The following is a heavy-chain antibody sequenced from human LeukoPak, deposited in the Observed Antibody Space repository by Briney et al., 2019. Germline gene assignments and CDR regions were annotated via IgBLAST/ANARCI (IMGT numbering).Heavy chain of an antibody. CDR3: ARGRRSGYLYYYYYMDV. V-gene: IGHV1-8*03. D-gene: IGHD6-19*01. CDR1: GYTFTGYY. CDR2: MNPNSGNT. Sequence: ASVKVSCKASGYTFTGYYMHWVRQATGQGLEWMGWMNPNSGNTGCAQKFQGRVTITRNTSISTAYMELSSLRSEDTAVYYCARGRRSGYLYYYYYMDVWGKGTTVTVSS. J-gene: IGHJ6*03.